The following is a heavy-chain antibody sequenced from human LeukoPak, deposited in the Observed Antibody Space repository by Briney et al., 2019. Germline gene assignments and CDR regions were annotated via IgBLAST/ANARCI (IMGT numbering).Heavy chain of an antibody. CDR1: GYSISSSHY. V-gene: IGHV4-38-2*01. J-gene: IGHJ4*02. CDR2: LSDGGTP. D-gene: IGHD3-3*02. Sequence: SETLSLTCDVSGYSISSSHYWGWIRQPPGKGLEWIGSLSDGGTPDYNPSLKSRVSMSIDTSKNQFSLRLRSLTAADTAIYYCGTSDSGSIFGVVISFWGQGTLVTVSS. CDR3: GTSDSGSIFGVVISF.